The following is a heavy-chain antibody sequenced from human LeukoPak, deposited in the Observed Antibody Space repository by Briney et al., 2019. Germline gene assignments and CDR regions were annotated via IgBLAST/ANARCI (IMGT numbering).Heavy chain of an antibody. D-gene: IGHD3-22*01. V-gene: IGHV6-1*01. CDR2: TYYRYKWYN. Sequence: SQTLSLTCAISVDSVSSNSAAWNWIRQPPPRGLEWLGRTYYRYKWYNDYAVSVRSRIAINPDTSKNQFSLQLNSVTPEDTAVYYCASSDNSDHLLAYWGEGTLVTVSS. CDR1: VDSVSSNSAA. CDR3: ASSDNSDHLLAY. J-gene: IGHJ4*02.